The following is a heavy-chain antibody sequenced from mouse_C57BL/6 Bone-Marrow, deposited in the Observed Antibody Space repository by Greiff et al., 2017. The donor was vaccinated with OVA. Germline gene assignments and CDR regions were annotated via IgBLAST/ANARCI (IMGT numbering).Heavy chain of an antibody. CDR1: GYTFTSYW. CDR2: IHPNSGST. D-gene: IGHD1-1*01. CDR3: ARTCVTTVVPYGGDY. V-gene: IGHV1-64*01. J-gene: IGHJ2*01. Sequence: QVQLQQPGAELVKPGASVKLSCKASGYTFTSYWMHWVKQRPGQGLGWIGMIHPNSGSTNYNEKFKGKSTLTVEKSSSTAYMKLSSLTSEDSAVYFCARTCVTTVVPYGGDYWGQGTTLTVSS.